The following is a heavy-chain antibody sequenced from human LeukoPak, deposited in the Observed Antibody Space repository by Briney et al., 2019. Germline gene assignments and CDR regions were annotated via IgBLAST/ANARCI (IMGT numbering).Heavy chain of an antibody. CDR3: ASSGLARGALNY. D-gene: IGHD1-14*01. J-gene: IGHJ4*02. CDR2: IYYSGST. CDR1: GGSISSYY. V-gene: IGHV4-59*08. Sequence: SETLSLTCTVSGGSISSYYWTWIRQPPGKGLEWIGYIYYSGSTNYNPSLKSRVTISVDTSKNQFSLKLSSVTAADTAVYYCASSGLARGALNYWGQGTLVTVSS.